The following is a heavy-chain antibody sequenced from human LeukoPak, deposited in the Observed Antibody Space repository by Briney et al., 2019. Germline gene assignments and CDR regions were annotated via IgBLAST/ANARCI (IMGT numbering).Heavy chain of an antibody. Sequence: PGGSLRLSCAASGFTFSSYAMSWVRQAPGKGLEWVSAISGSGGSTYYADSVKGRFTISRDNSKNTLYLQMNSLRAEDTAVYYCAKDHLYYYGSGSTLDYWGQGTLVTVSS. D-gene: IGHD3-10*01. CDR3: AKDHLYYYGSGSTLDY. CDR1: GFTFSSYA. V-gene: IGHV3-23*01. J-gene: IGHJ4*02. CDR2: ISGSGGST.